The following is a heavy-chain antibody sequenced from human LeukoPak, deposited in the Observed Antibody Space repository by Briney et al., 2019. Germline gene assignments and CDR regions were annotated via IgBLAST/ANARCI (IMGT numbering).Heavy chain of an antibody. D-gene: IGHD5-24*01. V-gene: IGHV4-39*01. CDR2: IHYSGKT. J-gene: IGHJ4*02. CDR3: ARLHDLDY. CDR1: GDSIISTIYR. Sequence: NPSETLSLTCTLSGDSIISTIYRWGWIRQPPGKGLEWMGSIHYSGKTYYNPSLRSRVTMSVDTSKNQFSLKVRSVTATDTAVYYCARLHDLDYWGQGILVAVFS.